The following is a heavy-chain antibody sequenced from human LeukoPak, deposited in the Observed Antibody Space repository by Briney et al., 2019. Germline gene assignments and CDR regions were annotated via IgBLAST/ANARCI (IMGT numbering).Heavy chain of an antibody. CDR2: IYYSGST. Sequence: PSETLSLTCTVSGGSISSYYWSWIRQPPGKGLEWIGYIYYSGSTNYNPSLKSRVTISVDTSKNQFSLKLSSVTAADTAVYYCARVNIDYFDWLVGLDYWGQGTRVTVSS. CDR1: GGSISSYY. CDR3: ARVNIDYFDWLVGLDY. J-gene: IGHJ4*02. D-gene: IGHD3-9*01. V-gene: IGHV4-59*01.